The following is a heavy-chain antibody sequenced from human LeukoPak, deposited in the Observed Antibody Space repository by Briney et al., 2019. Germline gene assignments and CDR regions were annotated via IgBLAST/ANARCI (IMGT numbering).Heavy chain of an antibody. CDR2: ISAYNGNT. D-gene: IGHD3-3*01. CDR1: GYTFTSYG. CDR3: ARGPRDDFWSGYYSY. V-gene: IGHV1-18*01. J-gene: IGHJ4*02. Sequence: ASVKVSCKASGYTFTSYGISWVRQAPGQGLEWMGWISAYNGNTNYAQKLQGRVTMTTDTSTSTAYMELRSLRSDDTAVYYCARGPRDDFWSGYYSYWGQGTLVTVSS.